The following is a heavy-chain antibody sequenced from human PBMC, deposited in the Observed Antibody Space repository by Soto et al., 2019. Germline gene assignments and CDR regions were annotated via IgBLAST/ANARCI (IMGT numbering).Heavy chain of an antibody. CDR3: ARDHNSGYDY. CDR1: GGSISSGGYY. V-gene: IGHV4-31*03. Sequence: SETLSLTCTVSGGSISSGGYYWSWIRQHPGKGLEWIGYIYYSGSTYYNPSLKSRVTISVDTSKNQFSLKLSSVTAADTAVYYCARDHNSGYDYWGQGTLVTVSS. CDR2: IYYSGST. J-gene: IGHJ4*02. D-gene: IGHD5-12*01.